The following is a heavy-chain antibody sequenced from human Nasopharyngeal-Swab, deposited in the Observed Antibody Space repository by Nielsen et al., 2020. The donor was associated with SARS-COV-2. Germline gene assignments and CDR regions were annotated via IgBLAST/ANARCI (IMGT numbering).Heavy chain of an antibody. CDR2: VSHGGGT. J-gene: IGHJ6*03. V-gene: IGHV4-34*01. Sequence: SETLSLTCAVYGGSFSGHQWSWVRQPPGKGLEWIGEVSHGGGTNYNPSLKSRVTISVATSMNQFSLKLSSVTAADTAVYYCARGGAGVVPPPVLGLGPYYFYYYMDVWGKGTTVTVSS. CDR1: GGSFSGHQ. CDR3: ARGGAGVVPPPVLGLGPYYFYYYMDV. D-gene: IGHD2-2*01.